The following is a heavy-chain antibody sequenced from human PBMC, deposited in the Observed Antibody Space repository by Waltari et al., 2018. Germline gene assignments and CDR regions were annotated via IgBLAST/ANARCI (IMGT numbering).Heavy chain of an antibody. CDR2: IWYDGSNK. V-gene: IGHV3-33*01. D-gene: IGHD3-22*01. Sequence: QVQLVESGGGVVQPGRSLRLSCAASGFTFSSYGMHWVRQAPGKGLEWVAVIWYDGSNKYYADSVKGRFTISRDNSKNTLYLQMNSLRAEDTAVYYCARGYYYDSSGSKPDTFDYWGQGTLVTVSS. CDR1: GFTFSSYG. CDR3: ARGYYYDSSGSKPDTFDY. J-gene: IGHJ4*02.